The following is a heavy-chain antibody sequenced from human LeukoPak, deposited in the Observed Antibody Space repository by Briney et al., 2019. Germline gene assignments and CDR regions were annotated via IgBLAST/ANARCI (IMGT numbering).Heavy chain of an antibody. Sequence: TSETLSLTCSVSGGSIRSTTYYWGWIRQPPGKGLEWIGSIYYSGNTYYSPSLMSRVTISVDTSQNQFYLKLSSVTAADTAVYYCARDGYSGSDALWGQGTLVTVSS. J-gene: IGHJ4*02. V-gene: IGHV4-39*07. CDR1: GGSIRSTTYY. CDR3: ARDGYSGSDAL. CDR2: IYYSGNT. D-gene: IGHD5-12*01.